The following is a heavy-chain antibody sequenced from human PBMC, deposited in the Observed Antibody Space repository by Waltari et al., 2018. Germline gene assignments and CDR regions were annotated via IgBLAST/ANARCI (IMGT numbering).Heavy chain of an antibody. J-gene: IGHJ4*02. V-gene: IGHV1-46*01. CDR1: GYTFTSYY. D-gene: IGHD2-15*01. CDR2: INPSGGST. Sequence: QVQLVQSGAEVKKPGASVKVSCKASGYTFTSYYMHWVRQAPGQGLEWMGIINPSGGSTSYAQKFQGRVTITADTSTDTAYMELSSLRSEDTAVYYCATAPWSLPGYWGQGTLVTVSS. CDR3: ATAPWSLPGY.